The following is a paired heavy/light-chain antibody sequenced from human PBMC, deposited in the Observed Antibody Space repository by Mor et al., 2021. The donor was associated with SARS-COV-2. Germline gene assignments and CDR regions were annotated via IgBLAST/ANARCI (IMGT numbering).Light chain of an antibody. CDR1: SSDVGGYNY. CDR2: DVS. CDR3: SSYTSSSTLFV. V-gene: IGLV2-14*01. J-gene: IGLJ1*01. Sequence: QSALTQPASVSGSPGQSITISCTGTSSDVGGYNYVSWYQQHPGKAPKLMIYDVSNRPSGVSNRFSGSKSGNTASLTISGLQAEDEADYYCSSYTSSSTLFVFGTGTKVTVL.
Heavy chain of an antibody. J-gene: IGHJ6*02. D-gene: IGHD4-17*01. Sequence: QVQLVQSGAEVKKPGSSVKVSCKASGGTFSSYAISWVRQAPGQGLEWMGGIIPIFGTANYAQKFQGRVTITADKSTSTAYMELSSLRSEDTAVYYCARAYLYGDYGNYYYYGMDVWGQGTTVTVSS. CDR3: ARAYLYGDYGNYYYYGMDV. CDR2: IIPIFGTA. CDR1: GGTFSSYA. V-gene: IGHV1-69*06.